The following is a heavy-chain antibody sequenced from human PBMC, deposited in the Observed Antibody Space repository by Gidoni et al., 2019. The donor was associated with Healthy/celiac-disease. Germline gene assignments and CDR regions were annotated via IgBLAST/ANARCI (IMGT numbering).Heavy chain of an antibody. CDR2: ISYDGSNK. CDR1: GFTFSTFG. CDR3: AKGRAAAGPYYYYYYGMDV. V-gene: IGHV3-30*18. Sequence: QVQLVESGGGVVQLGRSLRLSCAASGFTFSTFGIHWVRQAPGKGLEWVAVISYDGSNKYNEDSVKGRFTISRDNSKNTLYLQMNSLRAEDTAVYYCAKGRAAAGPYYYYYYGMDVWGQGTTVTVSS. J-gene: IGHJ6*02. D-gene: IGHD6-13*01.